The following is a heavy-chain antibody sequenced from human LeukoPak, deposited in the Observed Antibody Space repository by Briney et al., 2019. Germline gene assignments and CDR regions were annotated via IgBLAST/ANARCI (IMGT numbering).Heavy chain of an antibody. Sequence: SETLSLTCTVSGASISDYFWSWIRQSAGKGLEWIGRIYISGSTDYNPSLKSRVTMSIDTSKNQFSLKLSSVAAADTAVYYCARLGYNSGPGDFWSQGTLVTVSS. D-gene: IGHD6-19*01. J-gene: IGHJ4*02. CDR3: ARLGYNSGPGDF. CDR1: GASISDYF. V-gene: IGHV4-4*07. CDR2: IYISGST.